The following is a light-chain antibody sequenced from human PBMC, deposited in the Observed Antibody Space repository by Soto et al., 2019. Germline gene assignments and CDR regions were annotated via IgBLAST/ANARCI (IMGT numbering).Light chain of an antibody. V-gene: IGKV3-20*01. J-gene: IGKJ1*01. CDR1: QSVSSY. CDR3: QQYGSSLRT. CDR2: GAS. Sequence: EIVLTQSPGTLSLSPGERATLSCRASQSVSSYLACYQQKPGQAPRLFIYGASSRATGIPDRFSGSGSGTDFALTISRLEPEDFAVYYCQQYGSSLRTFGQGTKVDIK.